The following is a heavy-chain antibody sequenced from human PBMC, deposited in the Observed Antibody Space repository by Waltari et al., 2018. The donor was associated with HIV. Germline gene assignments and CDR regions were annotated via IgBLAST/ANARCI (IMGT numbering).Heavy chain of an antibody. CDR2: INHSGST. CDR1: GGSFSGYY. J-gene: IGHJ6*02. CDR3: AAYSSGWYYSGMDV. V-gene: IGHV4-34*01. D-gene: IGHD6-19*01. Sequence: QVQLQQWGAGLLKPSETLSLTCAVYGGSFSGYYWIWIRQPPGKGLEWIGEINHSGSTNYNPSLKSRVTISVDTSKNQFSLKLSSVTAADTAVYYCAAYSSGWYYSGMDVWGQGTTVTVSS.